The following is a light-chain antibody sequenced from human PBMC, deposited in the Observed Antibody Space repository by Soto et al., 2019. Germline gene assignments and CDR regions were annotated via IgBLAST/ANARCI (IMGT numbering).Light chain of an antibody. CDR1: QSISNF. CDR3: QQSYVTPRT. J-gene: IGKJ1*01. Sequence: DIQMTQSPSSLSASLGDRVTITCRTSQSISNFLNWYQQKAGKAPKLLIYDASSLQSGVPSRFSGSGSGTDFTLTISSLQPDDFATYYCQQSYVTPRTFGQGTKVDSK. V-gene: IGKV1-39*01. CDR2: DAS.